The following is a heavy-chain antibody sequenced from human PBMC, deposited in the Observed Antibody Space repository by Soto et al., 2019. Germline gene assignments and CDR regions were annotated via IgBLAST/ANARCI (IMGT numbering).Heavy chain of an antibody. CDR3: AKNYGGYCISTSCEGYYYGMDV. CDR1: GFTFSSYG. D-gene: IGHD2-2*01. V-gene: IGHV3-30*18. CDR2: ISYDGSNK. Sequence: PGGSLRLSCAASGFTFSSYGMHWVRQAPGKGLEWVAVISYDGSNKYYADSVKGRFTISRDNSKNTLYLQMNSLRAEDTAVYYCAKNYGGYCISTSCEGYYYGMDVWGQGTTVTVSS. J-gene: IGHJ6*02.